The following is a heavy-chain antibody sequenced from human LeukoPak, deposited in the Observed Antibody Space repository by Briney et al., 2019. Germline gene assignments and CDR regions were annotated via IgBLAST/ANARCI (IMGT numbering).Heavy chain of an antibody. D-gene: IGHD2-2*01. Sequence: GGSLRLSCAASGFTFSSYGMHWVRQAPGKGLERVAFISNDGNNKYYADSVKGRFTISRDNSKNTLYPQMNSLRAEDTAIYYCAKDLAIVVVPAVIDYWGQGTLVTVSS. CDR3: AKDLAIVVVPAVIDY. CDR2: ISNDGNNK. J-gene: IGHJ4*02. CDR1: GFTFSSYG. V-gene: IGHV3-30*18.